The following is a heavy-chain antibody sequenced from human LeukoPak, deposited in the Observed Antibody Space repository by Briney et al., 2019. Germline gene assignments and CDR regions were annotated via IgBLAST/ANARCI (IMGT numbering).Heavy chain of an antibody. Sequence: ASVKVSCKASGYMFTIYGISWVRQAPGQGVEWKGWISVHNGNTKYAQKFQGRVTMTTDTSTSTAYMELRSLRSDDTAVYYCARARNPLDYYYYMDVWGKGTTVTVSS. V-gene: IGHV1-18*01. CDR2: ISVHNGNT. CDR1: GYMFTIYG. J-gene: IGHJ6*03. CDR3: ARARNPLDYYYYMDV.